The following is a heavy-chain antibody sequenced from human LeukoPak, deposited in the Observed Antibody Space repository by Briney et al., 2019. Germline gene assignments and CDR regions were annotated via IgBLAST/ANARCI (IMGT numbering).Heavy chain of an antibody. D-gene: IGHD1-7*01. CDR2: IYYSGST. CDR3: ARAAAWSENYYWYFDL. CDR1: GGSISSYY. Sequence: PSETLSLTCTVSGGSISSYYWSWIRQPPGKGLEWIGYIYYSGSTNYNPSLKSRVTISVDTSKNQFSLKLSSVTAADTAVYYCARAAAWSENYYWYFDLWGRGTLVTVSP. J-gene: IGHJ2*01. V-gene: IGHV4-59*01.